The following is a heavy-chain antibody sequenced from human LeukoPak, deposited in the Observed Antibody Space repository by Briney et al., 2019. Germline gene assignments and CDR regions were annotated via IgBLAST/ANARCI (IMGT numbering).Heavy chain of an antibody. V-gene: IGHV3-21*04. CDR3: ATGLGWFDP. J-gene: IGHJ5*02. D-gene: IGHD3-16*01. CDR1: GFTFSSYS. Sequence: KTGGSLRLSCAASGFTFSSYSMNWVRQAPGKGLEWVSSISSSSSYIYYADSVKGRFTISRDNSKNTLYLQMNHLRADDTAVYYCATGLGWFDPWGQGTLVTVSS. CDR2: ISSSSSYI.